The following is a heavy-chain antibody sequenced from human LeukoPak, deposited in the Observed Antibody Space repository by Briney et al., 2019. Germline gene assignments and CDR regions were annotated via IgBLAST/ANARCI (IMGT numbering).Heavy chain of an antibody. V-gene: IGHV3-30*04. CDR3: ARVAEELDSYYFDY. J-gene: IGHJ4*02. CDR1: GFTFSSYA. CDR2: ISYDGSNK. Sequence: PGGSLRLSCAASGFTFSSYAMHWVRQAPGKGLEWVAVISYDGSNKYYADSVKGRFTISRDNSKNTLYLQMNSLRAEDTAVYYCARVAEELDSYYFDYWGQGTLVTVSA. D-gene: IGHD1-26*01.